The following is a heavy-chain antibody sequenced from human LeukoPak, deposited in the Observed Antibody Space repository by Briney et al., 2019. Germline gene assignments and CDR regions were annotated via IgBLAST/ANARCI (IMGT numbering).Heavy chain of an antibody. D-gene: IGHD6-13*01. Sequence: GASVKVSCKASGYTFASYYMHWVRQAPGQGLEWVGIINPSGGGTTYAQKFRGRVTMTRDTSTSTAYMELRSLRSDDTAVYYCARASPGYLSDYWGQGTLVTVSS. J-gene: IGHJ4*02. CDR2: INPSGGGT. CDR1: GYTFASYY. V-gene: IGHV1-46*01. CDR3: ARASPGYLSDY.